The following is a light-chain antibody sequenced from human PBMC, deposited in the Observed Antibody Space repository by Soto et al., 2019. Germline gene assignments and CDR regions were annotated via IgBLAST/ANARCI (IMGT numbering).Light chain of an antibody. V-gene: IGKV1-5*03. CDR1: QSVSSW. CDR3: QQYDNYSPYS. CDR2: QAS. J-gene: IGKJ2*03. Sequence: DIQMTQSPSTLSASVGDRVTITCRASQSVSSWLAWYQQKPGQAPKLLIYQASTLENGVPARFSGSGSGTEFTLTISSLQPDDFATCYCQQYDNYSPYSFGQGTKLEIK.